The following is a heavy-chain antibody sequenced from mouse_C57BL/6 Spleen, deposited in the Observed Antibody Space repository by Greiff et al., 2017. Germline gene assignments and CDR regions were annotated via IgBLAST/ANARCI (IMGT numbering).Heavy chain of an antibody. CDR2: IYPNSGST. V-gene: IGHV1-64*01. CDR1: GYTFTSSW. D-gene: IGHD1-1*01. Sequence: VQLQQPGAELVKPGASVKLSCKASGYTFTSSWMHWVKQRPGQGLEWIGMIYPNSGSTNYNEKFKSKSTLTVDTSSSTAYMQLSSLTSEDSAVYYCASPTVGATPNDWGQGTTLTVSS. J-gene: IGHJ2*01. CDR3: ASPTVGATPND.